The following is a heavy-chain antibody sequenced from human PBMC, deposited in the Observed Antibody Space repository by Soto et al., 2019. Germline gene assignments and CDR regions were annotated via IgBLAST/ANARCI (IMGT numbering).Heavy chain of an antibody. Sequence: QVQLQESGPGLVKPSETLSLTCSVSGGSVSSSSYYWSWIRQPPGKGLEWIGHIYYSGTTIYNPSLKSPVTISVDTSKNQFSLKLTSVTAADTAVHYCARAKNNWNYLDSWGQGKRDTVSS. CDR1: GGSVSSSSYY. V-gene: IGHV4-61*01. D-gene: IGHD1-7*01. J-gene: IGHJ3*02. CDR2: IYYSGTT. CDR3: ARAKNNWNYLDS.